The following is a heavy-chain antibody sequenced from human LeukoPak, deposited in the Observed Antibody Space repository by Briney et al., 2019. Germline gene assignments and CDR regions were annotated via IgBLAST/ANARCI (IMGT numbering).Heavy chain of an antibody. CDR1: GFTFSSYS. V-gene: IGHV3-23*01. J-gene: IGHJ4*02. CDR3: AKTFSGSYRPDY. D-gene: IGHD1-26*01. Sequence: GGSLRLSCAASGFTFSSYSMTWVRQAPGKGLEWVSGISGSASTTYYADSVRGRFTISRDNSKNTVYLQMNSLRAEDTAIYYCAKTFSGSYRPDYWGQGTLVTVSS. CDR2: ISGSASTT.